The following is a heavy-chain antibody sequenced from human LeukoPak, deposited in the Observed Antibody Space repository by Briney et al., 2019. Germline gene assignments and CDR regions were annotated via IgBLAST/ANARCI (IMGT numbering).Heavy chain of an antibody. CDR2: INHSGST. D-gene: IGHD6-13*01. J-gene: IGHJ4*02. CDR3: ARGYPAAGFNY. V-gene: IGHV4-34*01. Sequence: PSETLSLTCAVYGVSFSGYYWSWIRQPPGKGLEWIWEINHSGSTNYKPSLKSRVAISVDTSKKQFSLKLNSVTAADTAVYYCARGYPAAGFNYWGQGTLVTVSS. CDR1: GVSFSGYY.